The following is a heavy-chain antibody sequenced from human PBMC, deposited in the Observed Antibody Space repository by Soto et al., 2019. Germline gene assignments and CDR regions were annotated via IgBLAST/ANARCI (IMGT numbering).Heavy chain of an antibody. D-gene: IGHD3-9*01. CDR1: GFTFSNDW. CDR2: INADGGST. J-gene: IGHJ4*02. CDR3: IKVLTRGVGVPRFYFDS. V-gene: IGHV3-74*01. Sequence: PGGSLRLSCAASGFTFSNDWMHWVRQAPGKGLEWVSRINADGGSTHYADSVRGRFTISRDNAKNTLFLQLNRLRVEDTAIYYCIKVLTRGVGVPRFYFDSWGQGTLVTVSS.